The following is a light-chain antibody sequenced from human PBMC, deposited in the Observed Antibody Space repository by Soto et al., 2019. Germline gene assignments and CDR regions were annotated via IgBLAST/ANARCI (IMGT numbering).Light chain of an antibody. CDR2: GTT. CDR1: QTVSSNY. CDR3: QQYGTSPPT. J-gene: IGKJ4*01. Sequence: IVLTRSPGTVSLSPGETAALSCRASQTVSSNYLAWYQQKPGQAPRLLIYGTTSRATGVPDRFSGGGSGTAFTLTISRLEPEDFAVYNCQQYGTSPPTLGGGTQVEI. V-gene: IGKV3-20*01.